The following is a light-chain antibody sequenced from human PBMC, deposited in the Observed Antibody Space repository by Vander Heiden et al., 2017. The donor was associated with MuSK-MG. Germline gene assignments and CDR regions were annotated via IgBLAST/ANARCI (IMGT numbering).Light chain of an antibody. CDR2: DVS. J-gene: IGLJ1*01. V-gene: IGLV2-23*02. CDR3: CSYAHSSSYV. CDR1: SSYVGSFNL. Sequence: QSALTQPASVSGSPGQSITISCTGTSSYVGSFNLVSWYQHHQGKAPKLIIYDVSERPSGVSNHFSGSKSNNTASLTISGLQAEDEADYYCCSYAHSSSYVFGSGTKVTVL.